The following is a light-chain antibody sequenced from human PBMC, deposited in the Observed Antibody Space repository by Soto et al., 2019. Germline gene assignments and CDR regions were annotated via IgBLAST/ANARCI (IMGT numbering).Light chain of an antibody. Sequence: DIQLTQSPSTLPASVGDRVAITCRASQSISSWLAWYQQKPGKAPKLLIYAASSLQSGVPSRFSGSGSGTDFTLTINSLQPEDFASYYCQQSYSTSPITFGQGTRLEIK. CDR1: QSISSW. CDR2: AAS. V-gene: IGKV1-39*01. J-gene: IGKJ5*01. CDR3: QQSYSTSPIT.